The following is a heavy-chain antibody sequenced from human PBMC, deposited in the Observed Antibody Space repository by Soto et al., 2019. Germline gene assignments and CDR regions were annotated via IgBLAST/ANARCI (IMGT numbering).Heavy chain of an antibody. CDR2: IFKTEST. Sequence: SVPMSVTWSVAGDYISDYGWRWIRKPPGKGLEWIGYIFKTESTNYNPSLKSRVTISIDASKNQFSLELSSVTAADSAVYFCARGIGQQLPPLDWGQGTLVTVSS. V-gene: IGHV4-59*01. CDR3: ARGIGQQLPPLD. J-gene: IGHJ4*02. D-gene: IGHD6-13*01. CDR1: GDYISDYG.